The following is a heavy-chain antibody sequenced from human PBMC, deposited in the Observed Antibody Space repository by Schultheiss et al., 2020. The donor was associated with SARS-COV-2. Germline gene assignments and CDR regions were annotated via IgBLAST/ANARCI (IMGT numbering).Heavy chain of an antibody. D-gene: IGHD3-10*01. CDR3: ARHTYYGSGTPGGNYYGMDV. J-gene: IGHJ6*02. CDR1: GYSFTSYW. Sequence: GGSLRLSCKGSGYSFTSYWIGWVRQMPGKGLEWMGIIYPGDSDTRYSPSFQGQVTISADKSISTAYLQWSSLKASDTAMYYCARHTYYGSGTPGGNYYGMDVWGQGTTVTVSS. CDR2: IYPGDSDT. V-gene: IGHV5-51*01.